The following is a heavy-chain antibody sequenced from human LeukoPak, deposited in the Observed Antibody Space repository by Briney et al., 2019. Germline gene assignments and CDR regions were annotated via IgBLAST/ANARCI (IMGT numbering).Heavy chain of an antibody. CDR2: IHPSGIF. Sequence: SETLSLTCTVYGGSCDDYYCSWIRQPPGKGLEWIGEIHPSGIFYYNSSLVSRVTISIDTSKSQFSLRLTSVTAADTAFYYCARGRDRSTAGDYWGQGSLVTVSS. J-gene: IGHJ4*02. CDR1: GGSCDDYY. CDR3: ARGRDRSTAGDY. D-gene: IGHD5-24*01. V-gene: IGHV4-34*01.